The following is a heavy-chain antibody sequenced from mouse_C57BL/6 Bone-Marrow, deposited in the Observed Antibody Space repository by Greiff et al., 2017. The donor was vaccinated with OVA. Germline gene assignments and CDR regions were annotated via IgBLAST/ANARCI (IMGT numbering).Heavy chain of an antibody. D-gene: IGHD1-1*01. Sequence: QVQLQQPGAELVMPGASVKLSCKASGYTFTSYWMHWVKQRPGQGLEWIGEIDPSDSYTNYNQKVKGKSTLTVDKSSSTAYMQLSSLTSEDSAVYYCAREDGSSYGFAYWGQGTLVTVSA. J-gene: IGHJ3*01. CDR3: AREDGSSYGFAY. CDR1: GYTFTSYW. V-gene: IGHV1-69*01. CDR2: IDPSDSYT.